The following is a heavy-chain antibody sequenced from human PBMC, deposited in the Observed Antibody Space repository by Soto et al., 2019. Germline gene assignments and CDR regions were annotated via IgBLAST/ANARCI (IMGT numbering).Heavy chain of an antibody. CDR2: IGGHGNFT. D-gene: IGHD1-26*01. Sequence: VGSVRLSCASSVFTFSTNAMSCVRQFPGKGLEWVSAIGGHGNFTYYADSVKGRFTISRDLSKNALYLQMNSLRVDDTAVYYCAKDAWELVFESWGQGTLFTVSS. V-gene: IGHV3-23*01. CDR1: VFTFSTNA. J-gene: IGHJ4*02. CDR3: AKDAWELVFES.